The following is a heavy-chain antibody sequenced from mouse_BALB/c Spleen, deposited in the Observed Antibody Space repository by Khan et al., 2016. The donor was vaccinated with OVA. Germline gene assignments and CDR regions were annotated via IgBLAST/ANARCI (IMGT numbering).Heavy chain of an antibody. D-gene: IGHD1-1*02. CDR2: ISTNYGDA. CDR3: VRGGKYAD. Sequence: QVQLQQSGAELVRPGVSVKISCKASGYTFTDYAMHWVKQRHAKSLEWIGVISTNYGDADYNQKLQGKASMTVDRSYSTVYMELDRLNSEDSAIYYCVRGGKYADWGQVVLVTGS. CDR1: GYTFTDYA. J-gene: IGHJ3*01. V-gene: IGHV1S137*01.